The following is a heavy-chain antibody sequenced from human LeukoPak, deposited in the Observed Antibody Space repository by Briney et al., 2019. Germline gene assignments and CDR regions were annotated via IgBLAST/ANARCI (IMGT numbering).Heavy chain of an antibody. D-gene: IGHD1-1*01. CDR3: ARDRLPTGTTLAFDI. Sequence: GGSLRLSRAASGFTFSSSAMHWVRQAPGKGLEWVAATSSDGNNKYYADSVKGRFTISRDNAKNSLYLQMNSLRAEDTAVHYCARDRLPTGTTLAFDIWGQGTMVTVSS. J-gene: IGHJ3*02. V-gene: IGHV3-30-3*01. CDR2: TSSDGNNK. CDR1: GFTFSSSA.